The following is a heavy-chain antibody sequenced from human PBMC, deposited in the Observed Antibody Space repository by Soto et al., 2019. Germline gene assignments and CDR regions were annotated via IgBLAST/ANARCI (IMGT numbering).Heavy chain of an antibody. CDR3: ARDRLGNVYYYGMDV. CDR2: MSSYNGDT. V-gene: IGHV1-18*01. D-gene: IGHD1-1*01. CDR1: GYTFINYG. J-gene: IGHJ6*02. Sequence: ASVKVSCKASGYTFINYGINWVRQAPGQGLEWMGWMSSYNGDTKYAQNFQGRVTMTTDTSTGTAYMELRSLRSDDTAVYYCARDRLGNVYYYGMDVWGQGTTVTVSS.